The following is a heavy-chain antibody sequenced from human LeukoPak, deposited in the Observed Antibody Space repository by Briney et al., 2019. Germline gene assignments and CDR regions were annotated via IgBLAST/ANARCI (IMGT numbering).Heavy chain of an antibody. CDR1: GYTFTSYD. CDR2: INPNSGGT. D-gene: IGHD6-13*01. J-gene: IGHJ4*02. CDR3: ARDIAAAGSG. V-gene: IGHV1-2*02. Sequence: ASVKVSCKASGYTFTSYDINWVRQATGQGLEWMGWINPNSGGTNYAQKFQGRVTMTRDTSISTAYMELSRLRSDDTAVYYCARDIAAAGSGWGQGTLVTVSS.